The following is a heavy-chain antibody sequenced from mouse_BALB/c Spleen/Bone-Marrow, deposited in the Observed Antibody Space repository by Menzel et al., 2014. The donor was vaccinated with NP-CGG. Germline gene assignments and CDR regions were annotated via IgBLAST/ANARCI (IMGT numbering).Heavy chain of an antibody. CDR2: INPGSGGT. Sequence: QVQLKESGAELVRPGTSVKVSCKASGYAFTNYLIGWVKQRPGQGLEWIGVINPGSGGTNYNEKFKGKATLTADRSSSTAYMQLSSLTSDDSAVYFCARRITVVAPPAYWGQGTLVTVSA. D-gene: IGHD1-1*01. CDR3: ARRITVVAPPAY. J-gene: IGHJ3*01. CDR1: GYAFTNYL. V-gene: IGHV1-54*01.